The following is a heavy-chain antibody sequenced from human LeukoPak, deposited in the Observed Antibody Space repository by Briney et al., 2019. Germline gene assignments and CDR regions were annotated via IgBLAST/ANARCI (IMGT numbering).Heavy chain of an antibody. V-gene: IGHV4-38-2*01. Sequence: SETLSLTCGVSGDSINSGHYWGWIRQPPGKGLEWIGSMYHSGSTYYNPSLKSRVTISIDTSKNQFPLQLRSVTAADTAVYFCARNVTMVLPGQGAFDIWGQGTMVTVSS. CDR3: ARNVTMVLPGQGAFDI. CDR1: GDSINSGHY. CDR2: MYHSGST. J-gene: IGHJ3*02. D-gene: IGHD4/OR15-4a*01.